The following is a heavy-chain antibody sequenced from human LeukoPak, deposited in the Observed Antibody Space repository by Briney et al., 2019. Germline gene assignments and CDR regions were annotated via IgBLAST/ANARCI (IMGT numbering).Heavy chain of an antibody. CDR3: ARDTSGIPGY. V-gene: IGHV3-30*02. J-gene: IGHJ4*02. CDR2: IRYDGSNK. CDR1: GFTFSSYG. Sequence: PGGSLRLSCAASGFTFSSYGMHWVRQAPGKGLEWVAFIRYDGSNKYYADSVKGRFTISRDNSKNTLYLQMNSLRVEDTAVYYCARDTSGIPGYWGQGTLVTVSS. D-gene: IGHD3-10*01.